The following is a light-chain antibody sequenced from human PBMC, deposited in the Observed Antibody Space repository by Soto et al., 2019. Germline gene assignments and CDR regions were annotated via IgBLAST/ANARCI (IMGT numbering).Light chain of an antibody. CDR1: QSISTW. J-gene: IGKJ5*01. CDR2: DAT. Sequence: DIPLTQSPSTLSASVGDRVTITCLASQSISTWLAWYQQKPGRAPKLLIYDATSLEGGVPLRFSGGGSGTEFTLTINRLQPDDFATYYCQQYNSHLRTFGQGTRLEIK. V-gene: IGKV1-5*01. CDR3: QQYNSHLRT.